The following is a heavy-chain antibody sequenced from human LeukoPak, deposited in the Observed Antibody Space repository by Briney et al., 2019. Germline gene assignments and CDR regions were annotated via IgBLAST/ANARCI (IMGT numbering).Heavy chain of an antibody. CDR3: ARDHNYAFDN. CDR2: IGIDSGNT. V-gene: IGHV3-48*01. J-gene: IGHJ4*02. D-gene: IGHD1-1*01. Sequence: GGSLRLSCAASGFTFSSYWMSWVRQAPGKGLEWISYIGIDSGNTKYADFVRGRFTISADKAKNSLYLQMNSLRVEDTAVYYCARDHNYAFDNWGQGTLVSVAS. CDR1: GFTFSSYW.